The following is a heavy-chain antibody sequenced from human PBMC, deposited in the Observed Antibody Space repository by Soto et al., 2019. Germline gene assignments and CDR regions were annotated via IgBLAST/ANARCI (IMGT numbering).Heavy chain of an antibody. CDR3: AKSGYYFDSSGSPSYFDT. V-gene: IGHV3-30*18. J-gene: IGHJ4*02. CDR2: MSYDGSNK. D-gene: IGHD3-22*01. Sequence: GGSLRLSCGASGFTFGTYGMNWVRQAPGKGLEWVAFMSYDGSNKYYADSVKGRFTISRDNSKNTLYLQMNSLRVEDTAVYYCAKSGYYFDSSGSPSYFDTCGQGTLGTSPQ. CDR1: GFTFGTYG.